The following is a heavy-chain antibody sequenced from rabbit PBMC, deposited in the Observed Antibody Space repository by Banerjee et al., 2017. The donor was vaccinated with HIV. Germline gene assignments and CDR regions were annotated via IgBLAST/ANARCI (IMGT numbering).Heavy chain of an antibody. CDR2: IAAGSSGTT. Sequence: QSLEESGGDLVKPGASLTLTCTASGFSLSSSYYMCWVRQAPGKGLEWIACIAAGSSGTTDYASWAKGRFTISKTSSTTVTLQMTSLTAADTATYFCARGWGRWYFLLWGQGTLVTVS. CDR3: ARGWGRWYFLL. D-gene: IGHD3-1*01. J-gene: IGHJ3*01. CDR1: GFSLSSSYY. V-gene: IGHV1S40*01.